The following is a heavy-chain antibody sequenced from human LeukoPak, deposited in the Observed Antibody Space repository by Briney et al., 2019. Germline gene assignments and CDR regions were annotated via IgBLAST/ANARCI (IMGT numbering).Heavy chain of an antibody. Sequence: GGSLRLSCAASGFTFDDYGMSWVRQAPGKGLEWVSGINWNGGSTGYADSVKGRFTISRDNSKNTLYLQMNSLRAEDTAVYYCARAPHTGHFDYWGQGTLVTVSS. CDR2: INWNGGST. CDR1: GFTFDDYG. J-gene: IGHJ4*02. V-gene: IGHV3-20*04. CDR3: ARAPHTGHFDY.